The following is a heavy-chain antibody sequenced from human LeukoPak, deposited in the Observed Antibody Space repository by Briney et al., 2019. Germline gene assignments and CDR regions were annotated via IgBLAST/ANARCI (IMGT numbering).Heavy chain of an antibody. J-gene: IGHJ4*02. V-gene: IGHV4-30-4*01. CDR3: ARALFGVVPRRRYYFDY. D-gene: IGHD3-3*01. CDR1: GGSISSGDYY. CDR2: IYYSGST. Sequence: SETLSLTCTVSGGSISSGDYYWSWIRQPPGKGLEWIGYIYYSGSTYYNPSLKSRVTISVDTSKNQFSLKLSSVTAADTAVYYCARALFGVVPRRRYYFDYWGQGTLVTASS.